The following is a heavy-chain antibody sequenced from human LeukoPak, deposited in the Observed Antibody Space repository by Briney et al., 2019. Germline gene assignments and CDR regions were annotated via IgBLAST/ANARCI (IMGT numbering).Heavy chain of an antibody. V-gene: IGHV3-23*01. J-gene: IGHJ4*02. CDR3: AREVTETSYFDY. D-gene: IGHD2-21*02. CDR1: GFTFSSYA. Sequence: GGSLRLSCAASGFTFSSYAMSWVRQAPGKGLEWVSAISGSGGSTYYADSVKGRFTISRDNAKNTLYLQMNSLRAEDTAVYYCAREVTETSYFDYWGQGTLVAVSS. CDR2: ISGSGGST.